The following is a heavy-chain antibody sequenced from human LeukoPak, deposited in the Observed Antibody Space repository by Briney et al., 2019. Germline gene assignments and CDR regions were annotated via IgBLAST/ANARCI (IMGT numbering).Heavy chain of an antibody. D-gene: IGHD1-1*01. Sequence: GESLKISCKGYGYSFTSYWIGWVRQMPGMGLEWMGSIYPSDFDTRYSPSFQGQVTISADKSISTAYLQWSSLKASDTAMYYCARSGTTGTRWFDHWGQGTLVTVSS. CDR1: GYSFTSYW. V-gene: IGHV5-51*01. CDR2: IYPSDFDT. J-gene: IGHJ5*02. CDR3: ARSGTTGTRWFDH.